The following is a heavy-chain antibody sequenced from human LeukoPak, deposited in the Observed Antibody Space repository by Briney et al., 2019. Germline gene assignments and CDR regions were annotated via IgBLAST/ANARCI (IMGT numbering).Heavy chain of an antibody. Sequence: SVKVSCKASGGTFSSYAISWVRQAPGQGLEWMGGIIPIFGTANYAQKFQGRVTITADKSTSTAYMELSSLRSEDTAVYYCARAGSNYVVGYFDYWGQGTLVTVSS. D-gene: IGHD4-11*01. V-gene: IGHV1-69*06. CDR3: ARAGSNYVVGYFDY. CDR1: GGTFSSYA. J-gene: IGHJ4*02. CDR2: IIPIFGTA.